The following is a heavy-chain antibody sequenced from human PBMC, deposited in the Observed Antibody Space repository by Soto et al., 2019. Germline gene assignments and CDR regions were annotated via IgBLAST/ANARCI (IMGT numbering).Heavy chain of an antibody. J-gene: IGHJ6*02. CDR1: GYTFTGYY. CDR2: INPNGGGT. V-gene: IGHV1-2*02. D-gene: IGHD1-7*01. CDR3: ARGCLELDVYYYYYGMDV. Sequence: ASVKVSCKASGYTFTGYYMHWVRQAPGQGLEWMGWINPNGGGTNYAQKFQGRVTMTRDTSISTAYMELSRLRSDETAVYYCARGCLELDVYYYYYGMDVWGQGTTVTVSS.